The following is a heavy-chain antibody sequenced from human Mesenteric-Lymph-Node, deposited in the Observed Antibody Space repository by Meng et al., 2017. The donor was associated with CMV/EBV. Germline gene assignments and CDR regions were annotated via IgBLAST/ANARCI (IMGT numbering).Heavy chain of an antibody. J-gene: IGHJ4*02. V-gene: IGHV3-30*04. CDR3: ARDFAWNFDY. CDR1: GFTFSTSA. Sequence: GGSLRLSCVVSGFTFSTSAMHWVRQAPGKGLEWVAVISHDGSRQWYTDSVEGRFTISRDNSKNTLYLQMDSLGGDDTAIYYCARDFAWNFDYWGQGTLVTVSS. CDR2: ISHDGSRQ.